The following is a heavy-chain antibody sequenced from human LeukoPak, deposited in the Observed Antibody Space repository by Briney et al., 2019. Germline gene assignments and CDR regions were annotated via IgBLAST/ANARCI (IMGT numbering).Heavy chain of an antibody. Sequence: SETLSLTCAVYGGSFSGYYWSWIRQPPGKGLEWIGEINHSGGTNYNPSLKSRVTISVDTSKNQFSLKLTSVTVADTAVYYCARVSNGDYAYWGQGTLVTVSS. CDR2: INHSGGT. J-gene: IGHJ4*02. CDR3: ARVSNGDYAY. V-gene: IGHV4-34*01. CDR1: GGSFSGYY. D-gene: IGHD4-17*01.